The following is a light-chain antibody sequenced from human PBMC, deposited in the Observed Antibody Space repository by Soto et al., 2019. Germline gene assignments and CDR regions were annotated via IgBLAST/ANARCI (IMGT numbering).Light chain of an antibody. V-gene: IGKV1-27*01. Sequence: DIQMTQSPSSLSASIGDTVTITCRGSQGISNYLAWYQQRPGKAPALLIYAASTLQSGVPSRFSGSGFVTDFTLTIRSLQPEDVATYYCQKYTSAPLTFGGGTKVDIK. CDR1: QGISNY. J-gene: IGKJ4*01. CDR2: AAS. CDR3: QKYTSAPLT.